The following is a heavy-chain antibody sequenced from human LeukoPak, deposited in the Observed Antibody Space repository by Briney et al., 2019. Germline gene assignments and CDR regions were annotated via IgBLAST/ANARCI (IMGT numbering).Heavy chain of an antibody. J-gene: IGHJ4*02. CDR2: IYYSGST. CDR3: ARTSPAIFGVVTPLLFDY. Sequence: SETLSLTCTVSGGSISSYYWSWIRQPPGKGLEWIGYIYYSGSTNYNPSLKSRVTISVDTSKNQFSLKLSSVTAADTAVYYCARTSPAIFGVVTPLLFDYWGQGTLVTVSS. CDR1: GGSISSYY. D-gene: IGHD3-3*01. V-gene: IGHV4-59*08.